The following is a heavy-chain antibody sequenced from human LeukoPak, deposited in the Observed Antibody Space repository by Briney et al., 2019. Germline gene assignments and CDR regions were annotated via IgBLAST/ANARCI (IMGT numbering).Heavy chain of an antibody. J-gene: IGHJ3*02. CDR2: IQHDGGRK. V-gene: IGHV3-30*02. D-gene: IGHD3-10*01. CDR1: GFNIEGHN. Sequence: GGSLRLSCAASGFNIEGHNMHWVRQAPGKGLEWVSFIQHDGGRKWYVDSVKGRFTISRDNSKNTLSLQMNDLRLEDTAVYYCAKDFGSGRYAFDIWGQGTIVTVSS. CDR3: AKDFGSGRYAFDI.